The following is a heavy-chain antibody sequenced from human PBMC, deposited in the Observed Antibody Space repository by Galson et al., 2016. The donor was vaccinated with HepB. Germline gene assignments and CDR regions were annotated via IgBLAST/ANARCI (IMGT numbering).Heavy chain of an antibody. Sequence: SLRLSCAVSGFTLSSDWMHWVRQTPGEGPVWVSGINTDGTAIGYADSVRGRFTISRDNAKNPVYLQMNSLSAEDTAVYYCTLLRIHWHPDSWGRGSLVTVSS. V-gene: IGHV3-74*01. J-gene: IGHJ4*02. CDR1: GFTLSSDW. CDR2: INTDGTAI. CDR3: TLLRIHWHPDS. D-gene: IGHD4-17*01.